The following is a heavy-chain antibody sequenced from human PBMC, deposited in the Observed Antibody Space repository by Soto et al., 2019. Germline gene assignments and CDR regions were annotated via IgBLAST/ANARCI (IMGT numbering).Heavy chain of an antibody. D-gene: IGHD3-3*01. Sequence: ASVKVSCKASVFTSSGISLVRQAPGQRLEWMGWISTHNGNTIYAQKFQGRVIMTMDTSTTTVYMELRSLRPDDTAVYLCAREGILGLFDAYDLWGQGKMVTVSS. V-gene: IGHV1-18*04. CDR1: VFTSSG. CDR2: ISTHNGNT. CDR3: AREGILGLFDAYDL. J-gene: IGHJ3*01.